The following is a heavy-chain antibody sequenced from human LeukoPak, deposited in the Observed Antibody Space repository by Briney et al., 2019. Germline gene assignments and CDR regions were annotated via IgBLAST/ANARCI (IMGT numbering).Heavy chain of an antibody. V-gene: IGHV3-23*01. Sequence: GGSLRLSCAASGFTFSSYAMSWVRQAPGKGLEWVSAISGSGGSTYYADSVKGRFTISRDNSKNTLYLQMNSLRGEDTAVYHSAKEDYYGSGSYLGYWGQGTLVTVSS. CDR2: ISGSGGST. J-gene: IGHJ4*02. CDR1: GFTFSSYA. CDR3: AKEDYYGSGSYLGY. D-gene: IGHD3-10*01.